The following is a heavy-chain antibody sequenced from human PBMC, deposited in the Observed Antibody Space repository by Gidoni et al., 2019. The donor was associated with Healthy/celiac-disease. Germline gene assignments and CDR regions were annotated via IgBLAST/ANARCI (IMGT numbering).Heavy chain of an antibody. CDR1: GYPFTSHY. J-gene: IGHJ6*03. Sequence: QVQLVQSGAEVKKPGASVKGSCKASGYPFTSHYMHWVRQAPGQGLEWMGIINPSGGSTSYAQKFQGRVTMTRDTSTSTVYMELSSLRSEDTAVYYCARVAVSTPNYYYYMDVWGKGTTVTVSS. D-gene: IGHD4-17*01. V-gene: IGHV1-46*01. CDR2: INPSGGST. CDR3: ARVAVSTPNYYYYMDV.